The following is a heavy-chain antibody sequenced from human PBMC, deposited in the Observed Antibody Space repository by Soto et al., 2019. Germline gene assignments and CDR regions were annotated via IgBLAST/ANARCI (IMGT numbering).Heavy chain of an antibody. D-gene: IGHD4-17*01. CDR3: ARGRNGYGDYRRPFDY. J-gene: IGHJ4*02. V-gene: IGHV4-34*01. CDR1: GGSFSGYY. Sequence: PSETLSLTCAVYGGSFSGYYWSWIRQPPGKGLEWIGEINHSGSTNYNPSLKSRVTISVDTSKNQFSLKLSSVTAADTAVYYCARGRNGYGDYRRPFDYWGQGTLVTVSS. CDR2: INHSGST.